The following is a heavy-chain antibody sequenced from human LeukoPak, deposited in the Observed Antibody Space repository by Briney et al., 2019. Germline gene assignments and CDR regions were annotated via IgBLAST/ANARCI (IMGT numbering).Heavy chain of an antibody. V-gene: IGHV3-74*01. CDR2: ISADGSST. D-gene: IGHD4-11*01. J-gene: IGHJ4*02. Sequence: GGSLRLSCAASGFTFSSYSMNWVRQAPGKGLVWVSRISADGSSTNYADSVKGRFTISRDNAKNTLFLQMNSLRAEDTAVYFCVRGSATYSDFWGQGTLVTVSS. CDR3: VRGSATYSDF. CDR1: GFTFSSYS.